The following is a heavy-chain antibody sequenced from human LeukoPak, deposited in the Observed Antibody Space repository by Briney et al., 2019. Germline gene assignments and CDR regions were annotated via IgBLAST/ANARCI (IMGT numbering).Heavy chain of an antibody. CDR1: GYTFTGYY. Sequence: GASVKVSCKASGYTFTGYYMHWVRQAPGQGLEWMGRISPNSGGTNYAQKFQGRVTMTRDTSISTAYMEPSRLRSDDTAVYYCARGGLNFDWLLYFDYWGQGTLVTVSS. V-gene: IGHV1-2*06. CDR3: ARGGLNFDWLLYFDY. CDR2: ISPNSGGT. D-gene: IGHD3-9*01. J-gene: IGHJ4*02.